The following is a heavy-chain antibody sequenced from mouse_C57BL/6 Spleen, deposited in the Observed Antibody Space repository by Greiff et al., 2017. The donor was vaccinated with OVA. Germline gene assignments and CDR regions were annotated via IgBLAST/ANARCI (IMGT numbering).Heavy chain of an antibody. D-gene: IGHD2-14*01. V-gene: IGHV1-66*01. Sequence: QVQLQQSGPELVKPGASVKISCKASGYSFTSYYIHWVKQRPGQGLEWIGWIYPGSGNTKYNEKFKGKATLTADTSSSTAYMQLSSLTSEDSAVYYCARYYRGAMDYWGQGTSVTVSS. J-gene: IGHJ4*01. CDR1: GYSFTSYY. CDR2: IYPGSGNT. CDR3: ARYYRGAMDY.